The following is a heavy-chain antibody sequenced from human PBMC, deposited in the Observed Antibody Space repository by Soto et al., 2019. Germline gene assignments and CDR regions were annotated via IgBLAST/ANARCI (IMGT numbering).Heavy chain of an antibody. Sequence: EVQLVESGGGLVKPGGSLRLSCSASGFTFSSYSMNWVRQAPGKGLEWVSSISSSSSYIYYADSVKGRFTISRDNAKNSLYLQVNSLRAEDTAVYYCAREGIASALDYWGQGTLVTVSS. CDR1: GFTFSSYS. J-gene: IGHJ4*02. D-gene: IGHD6-13*01. CDR3: AREGIASALDY. CDR2: ISSSSSYI. V-gene: IGHV3-21*01.